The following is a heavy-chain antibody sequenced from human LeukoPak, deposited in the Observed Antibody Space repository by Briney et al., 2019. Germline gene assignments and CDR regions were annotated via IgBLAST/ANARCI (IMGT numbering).Heavy chain of an antibody. CDR1: GFTFSSYA. CDR3: AKDKMIVVVMWFDP. J-gene: IGHJ5*02. CDR2: ISGSGGST. D-gene: IGHD3-22*01. V-gene: IGHV3-23*01. Sequence: GGSLRLSCAASGFTFSSYAMSWVRQAPGKGLEWVSAISGSGGSTYYADSVKGRFTISRDNSKNTLYLQMNSLRAEDTAVYYYAKDKMIVVVMWFDPWGQGTLVTVSS.